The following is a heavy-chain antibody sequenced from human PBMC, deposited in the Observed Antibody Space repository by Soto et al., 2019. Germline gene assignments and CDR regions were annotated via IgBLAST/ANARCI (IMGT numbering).Heavy chain of an antibody. CDR1: GYTFTSYG. V-gene: IGHV1-18*01. CDR2: ISAYNGNT. D-gene: IGHD2-15*01. J-gene: IGHJ6*02. CDR3: ARGRYCSGGSCYSSDYYGMDV. Sequence: QVQLVQSGAEVKKPGASVKVSCKVSGYTFTSYGISWVRQAPGQGLEWMGWISAYNGNTNYAQKLQGRVTMTTDTSTSTAYMELRSLRSDDTAVYYCARGRYCSGGSCYSSDYYGMDVWGQGTTVTVSS.